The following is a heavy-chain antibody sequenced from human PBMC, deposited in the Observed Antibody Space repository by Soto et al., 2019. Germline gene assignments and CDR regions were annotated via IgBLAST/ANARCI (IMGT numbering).Heavy chain of an antibody. Sequence: PGESLKMACEASRYSLTPYSISWVRRKPGKGLECMGRIDPSDYYTNFRQSFQGHGSISGGRSVCNAYLQWSSLNASGTAVYYCASRTPSNGYWVQG. CDR3: ASRTPSNGY. J-gene: IGHJ4*02. CDR1: RYSLTPYS. D-gene: IGHD1-7*01. V-gene: IGHV5-10-1*01. CDR2: IDPSDYYT.